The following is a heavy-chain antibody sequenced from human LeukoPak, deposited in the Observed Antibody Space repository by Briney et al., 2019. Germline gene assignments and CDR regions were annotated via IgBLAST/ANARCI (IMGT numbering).Heavy chain of an antibody. CDR1: GGSFSGFY. CDR3: AREATRAGGYFDN. Sequence: PSETLSLTCAVYGGSFSGFYWSWIRQYPGKGLEWIGYIYYSGSTYYNPSLKSRFTISLDTSQNQFSLKVSSVTAADTAVYYCAREATRAGGYFDNWGQGILVTVSS. CDR2: IYYSGST. V-gene: IGHV4-31*11. J-gene: IGHJ4*02. D-gene: IGHD6-13*01.